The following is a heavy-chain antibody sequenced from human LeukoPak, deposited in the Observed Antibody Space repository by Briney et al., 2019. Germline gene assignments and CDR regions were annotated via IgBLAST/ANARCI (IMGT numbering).Heavy chain of an antibody. CDR3: TRQTYGSRPYDY. CDR2: IYCTGDT. Sequence: SETLSLTCTVSGGSMRSYYWSWIRQPPGKGLEWIGNIYCTGDTNYNPSLRSRATISIDTSRSQFSLKLSSVTAADTAVYYCTRQTYGSRPYDYWGQGTLVTVSS. V-gene: IGHV4-59*08. D-gene: IGHD3-22*01. CDR1: GGSMRSYY. J-gene: IGHJ4*02.